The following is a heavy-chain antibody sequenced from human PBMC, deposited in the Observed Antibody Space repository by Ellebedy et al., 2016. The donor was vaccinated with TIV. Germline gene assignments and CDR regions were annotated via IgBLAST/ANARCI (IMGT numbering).Heavy chain of an antibody. CDR2: ISYDGSNK. J-gene: IGHJ4*02. V-gene: IGHV3-30-3*01. CDR3: ARVSGAAALDY. D-gene: IGHD1-26*01. CDR1: GFTFSSYA. Sequence: GESLKISXAASGFTFSSYAMHWVRQAPGKGLEWVAVISYDGSNKYYADSVKGRFTISRDNAKNTLYLQMNSLRAEDTAVYYCARVSGAAALDYWGQGTLVTVSS.